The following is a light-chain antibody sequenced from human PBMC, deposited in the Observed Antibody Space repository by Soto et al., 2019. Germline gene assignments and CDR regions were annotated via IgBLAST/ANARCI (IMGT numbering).Light chain of an antibody. CDR2: AAS. V-gene: IGKV1-8*01. Sequence: AIRMTQSPSSFSASTGDRVTITCRASQGISSYLAWYQQKPGKAPKLLIYAASTLQSGVPSRFSGSGSGTDFTLTISCMQSEDFAHYYCQQYYSYPLTFGGGTKVDIK. CDR1: QGISSY. CDR3: QQYYSYPLT. J-gene: IGKJ4*01.